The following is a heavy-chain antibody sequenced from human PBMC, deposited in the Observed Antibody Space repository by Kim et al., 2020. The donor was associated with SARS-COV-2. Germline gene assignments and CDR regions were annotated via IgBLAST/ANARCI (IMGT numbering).Heavy chain of an antibody. J-gene: IGHJ6*01. CDR3: ARRGCSGGSCVYYYGMDV. CDR2: ISYDGSNK. V-gene: IGHV3-33*05. CDR1: GFTFSSYG. Sequence: GGSLRLSCAASGFTFSSYGMHRVRQAPGKGLEWVAVISYDGSNKYYADSVKGRFTISRDNSKNTLYLQMNSLRAEDTAVYYCARRGCSGGSCVYYYGMDV. D-gene: IGHD2-15*01.